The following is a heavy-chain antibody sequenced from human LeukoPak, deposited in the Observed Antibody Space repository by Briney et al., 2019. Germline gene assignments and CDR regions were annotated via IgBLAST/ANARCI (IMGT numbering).Heavy chain of an antibody. Sequence: SETLSLTCTVSGGSISSSSYYWGWIRQPPGKGLEWIESIYYSGSTYYNPSLKSRVTISVDTSKNQFSLKLSSVTAADTAVYYCARLPIVVVPAYWGQGTLVTVSS. D-gene: IGHD2-2*01. CDR3: ARLPIVVVPAY. CDR2: IYYSGST. J-gene: IGHJ4*02. CDR1: GGSISSSSYY. V-gene: IGHV4-39*01.